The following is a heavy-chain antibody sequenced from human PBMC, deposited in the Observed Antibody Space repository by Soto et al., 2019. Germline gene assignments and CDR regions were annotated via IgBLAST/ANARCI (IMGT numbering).Heavy chain of an antibody. CDR1: CGSFSGYY. D-gene: IGHD2-8*01. V-gene: IGHV4-34*01. J-gene: IGHJ5*02. CDR2: INHSGST. CDR3: ARGRPNHSLGYCTNGVCYTRSWFDP. Sequence: PSETLSLPCAVYCGSFSGYYWSWIRQPPGKGLEWIGEINHSGSTNYNPSLKSRVTISVDTSKNQFSLKLSSVTAADTAVYYCARGRPNHSLGYCTNGVCYTRSWFDPRGKGTLVTISS.